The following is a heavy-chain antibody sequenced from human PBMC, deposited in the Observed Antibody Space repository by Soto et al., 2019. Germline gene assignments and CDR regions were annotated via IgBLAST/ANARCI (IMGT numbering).Heavy chain of an antibody. D-gene: IGHD3-22*01. V-gene: IGHV5-10-1*01. CDR3: ARQIYDSDTGPNFQYYFDS. CDR1: GYSFAGYW. Sequence: GASMKISCKVSGYSFAGYWITWVRQKPGKGLEWMGRIDPSDSQTYYSPSFRGHVTISVTKSITTVFLQWSSLRASDTAMYYCARQIYDSDTGPNFQYYFDSWGQGTPVTVS. CDR2: IDPSDSQT. J-gene: IGHJ4*02.